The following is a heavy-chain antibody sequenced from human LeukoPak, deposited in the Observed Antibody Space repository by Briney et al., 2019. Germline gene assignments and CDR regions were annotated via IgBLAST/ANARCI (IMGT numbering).Heavy chain of an antibody. CDR3: ARGCSGGSCYLDY. CDR1: GGSISSYY. Sequence: PSETLSLTCTGSGGSISSYYWSWIRQPPGKGLEWIGYIYYSGSTNYNPSLKSRVTISVDTSKNQFSLKLSSVTAADTAVYYCARGCSGGSCYLDYWGQGTLVTVSS. V-gene: IGHV4-59*01. J-gene: IGHJ4*02. CDR2: IYYSGST. D-gene: IGHD2-15*01.